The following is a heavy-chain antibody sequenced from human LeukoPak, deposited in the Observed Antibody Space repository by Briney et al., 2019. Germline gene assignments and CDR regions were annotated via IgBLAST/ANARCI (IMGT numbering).Heavy chain of an antibody. Sequence: ASVKVSCKASGYTFTSYDINWVRQATGQGLEWLGWMNPNSGDTGYAQNFQGRVTMTRNTSIDTAYMELSSLRYEDTAVYYCARDYYGSKSSSFDPWGQGTLVTVSS. J-gene: IGHJ5*02. CDR1: GYTFTSYD. D-gene: IGHD3-10*01. CDR3: ARDYYGSKSSSFDP. CDR2: MNPNSGDT. V-gene: IGHV1-8*01.